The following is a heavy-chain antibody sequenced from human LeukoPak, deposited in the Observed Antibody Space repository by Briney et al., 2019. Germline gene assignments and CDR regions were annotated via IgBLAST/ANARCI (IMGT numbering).Heavy chain of an antibody. CDR2: ISVSGDST. Sequence: PGGSLRLSCAASGLTFSNYAMSWVRQGPGKGLEWVSVISVSGDSTHYADSVKGRFTISRDNSKNTVNLQMNSLRAEDTAIYYCAIRGCSGGNCYPGSYWDQGTLVTVSS. V-gene: IGHV3-23*01. D-gene: IGHD2-15*01. CDR3: AIRGCSGGNCYPGSY. J-gene: IGHJ4*02. CDR1: GLTFSNYA.